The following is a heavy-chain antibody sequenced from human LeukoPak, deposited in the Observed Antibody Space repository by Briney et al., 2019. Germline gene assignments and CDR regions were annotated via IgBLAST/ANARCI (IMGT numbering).Heavy chain of an antibody. J-gene: IGHJ6*02. V-gene: IGHV3-30*18. Sequence: GRSLRLSCAASGFTFSSYGMHWVRQAPGKGLEWVAAISYDGSNKYYADSVKGRFTISRDNSKNTLYLQMNSQRAEDTAVYYCAKDLGYCSSTSCYGYYYYGMDVWGQGTTVTVSS. CDR1: GFTFSSYG. D-gene: IGHD2-2*01. CDR2: ISYDGSNK. CDR3: AKDLGYCSSTSCYGYYYYGMDV.